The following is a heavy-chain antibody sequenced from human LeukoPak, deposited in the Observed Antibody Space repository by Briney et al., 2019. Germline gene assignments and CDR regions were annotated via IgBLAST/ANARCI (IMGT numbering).Heavy chain of an antibody. Sequence: SVKVSCKASGGTFNNYAISWVRQAPGQGLEWMGDITPIFGRAKYAQKLQGRVTITADGSTATAYMELSSLRSDDTAVYYCARAGAYYYGSKNYQDYYFYYIDVWGKGTTVTVSS. CDR1: GGTFNNYA. D-gene: IGHD3-10*01. V-gene: IGHV1-69*13. CDR3: ARAGAYYYGSKNYQDYYFYYIDV. J-gene: IGHJ6*03. CDR2: ITPIFGRA.